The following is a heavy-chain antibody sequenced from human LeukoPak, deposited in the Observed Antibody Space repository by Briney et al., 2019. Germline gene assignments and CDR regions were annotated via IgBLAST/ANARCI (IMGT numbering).Heavy chain of an antibody. Sequence: GGSLRLSCAASGFTFSSYGMHWVRQAPGKGLEWVAVISYDGSNKYYADSVKGRFTISRDNSKNTLYLQMNSLRAEDTAVYYCARGYYGDPSQVYYFDYWGQGTLVTVSS. CDR2: ISYDGSNK. V-gene: IGHV3-30*03. CDR3: ARGYYGDPSQVYYFDY. D-gene: IGHD4-17*01. J-gene: IGHJ4*02. CDR1: GFTFSSYG.